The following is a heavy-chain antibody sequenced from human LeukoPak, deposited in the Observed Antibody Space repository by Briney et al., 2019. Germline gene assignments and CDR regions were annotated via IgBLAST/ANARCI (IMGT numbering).Heavy chain of an antibody. CDR1: GFTVGSNY. V-gene: IGHV3-72*01. CDR2: SRNRAKSYTT. Sequence: GGSLRLSCAASGFTVGSNYMSWVRQAPGKGLEWVGRSRNRAKSYTTDYAASVKGRFTISRDDSKSTLYPQMNSLETEDTAVYYCSRDATGDHWGQGTLVSVSS. J-gene: IGHJ4*02. CDR3: SRDATGDH.